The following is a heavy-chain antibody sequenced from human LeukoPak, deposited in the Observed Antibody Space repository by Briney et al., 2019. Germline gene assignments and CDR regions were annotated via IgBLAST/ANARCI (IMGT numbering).Heavy chain of an antibody. D-gene: IGHD6-19*01. J-gene: IGHJ6*03. CDR2: IYPGDSDT. Sequence: GESLKISCKGSGYSFTSYWIGWVRQMPGKGLEWMGIIYPGDSDTRYSPSFQGQVTISADKSISTAYLQWSSLKASDTAMYYCAGRISEYSSGWPHYYYYYMDVWGKGTTVTVSS. CDR3: AGRISEYSSGWPHYYYYYMDV. V-gene: IGHV5-51*01. CDR1: GYSFTSYW.